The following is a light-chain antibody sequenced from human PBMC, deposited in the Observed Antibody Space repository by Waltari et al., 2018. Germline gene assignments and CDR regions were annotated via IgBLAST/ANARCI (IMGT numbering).Light chain of an antibody. CDR1: QGINNY. CDR3: QQYNSYPWT. J-gene: IGKJ1*01. V-gene: IGKV1-16*01. CDR2: AAS. Sequence: DIQMTQSPSSLSASVGDRVTITCRASQGINNYLAWLQQKPGQAPKSLIYAASSLQSGVPSRFSGSGSGTDFTLTISSLQPEDFATYYCQQYNSYPWTFGLGTKVEIK.